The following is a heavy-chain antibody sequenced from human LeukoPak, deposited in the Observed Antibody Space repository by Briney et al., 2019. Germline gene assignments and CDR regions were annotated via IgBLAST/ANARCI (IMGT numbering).Heavy chain of an antibody. CDR3: TKEGATGSRYNFDY. J-gene: IGHJ4*02. CDR1: GFTFSSHG. V-gene: IGHV3-30*18. CDR2: ISDDGGIE. D-gene: IGHD2-15*01. Sequence: PGRSLRLSCAASGFTFSSHGMHWVRQAPGNGREWVAVISDDGGIEYYADSVKGRFTISRDNYKNTVSLQMNSLRDDDTAVFYCTKEGATGSRYNFDYWGQGTLVTVSS.